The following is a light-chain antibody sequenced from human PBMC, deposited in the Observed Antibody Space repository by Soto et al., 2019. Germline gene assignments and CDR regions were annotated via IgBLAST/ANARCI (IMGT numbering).Light chain of an antibody. V-gene: IGKV1-12*01. CDR2: TTS. CDR1: QGINRW. Sequence: DLQMTQSPSFMSASVGDRVTVTCRASQGINRWLAWYQQKPGKAPKLLIYTTSTLASGVPSRFSGSGSGTDFTLTISSLQPEVFATYCCQQANTFPITCGQGPRLEIK. J-gene: IGKJ5*01. CDR3: QQANTFPIT.